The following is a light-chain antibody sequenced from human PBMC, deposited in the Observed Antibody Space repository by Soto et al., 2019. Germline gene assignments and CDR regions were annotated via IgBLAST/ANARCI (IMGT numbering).Light chain of an antibody. J-gene: IGKJ5*01. CDR2: GAS. CDR3: QQYNSWPPIT. Sequence: EIVMTQSPDTLYVSPGEGATLSCRASQSVRTKLAWYQQKAGQAPRLLIYGASTRATGIPDRFSGSGSGTEFTLTISSLQSEDFAVDYCQQYNSWPPITFGQGTRLEIK. V-gene: IGKV3-15*01. CDR1: QSVRTK.